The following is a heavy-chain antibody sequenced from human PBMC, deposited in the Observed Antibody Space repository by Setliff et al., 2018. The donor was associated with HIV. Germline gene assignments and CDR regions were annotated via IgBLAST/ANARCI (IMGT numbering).Heavy chain of an antibody. D-gene: IGHD2-21*02. Sequence: GASVKVSCKASGDTFSSYAISWVRQAPGQGLEWMGRIIPVFDTANYAQKCQGRVTITADESTSTSSMELSSVGSEDTAVYYCARVNGGNSPYYFDSWGQRTRVTVAS. CDR2: IIPVFDTA. CDR1: GDTFSSYA. CDR3: ARVNGGNSPYYFDS. J-gene: IGHJ4*02. V-gene: IGHV1-69*13.